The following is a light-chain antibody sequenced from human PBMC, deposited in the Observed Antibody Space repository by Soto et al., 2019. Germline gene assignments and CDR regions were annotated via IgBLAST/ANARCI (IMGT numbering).Light chain of an antibody. CDR1: SSNIGHNS. Sequence: QSVLTQPASASGTPGQRCTISCSGSSSNIGHNSVNWYQQLPGTAPKLLIYSSNQRPSGVPDRFSGSKSGTSASLAISGLQSGDEAHYYCAAWDDTLSVWVFGGGTKLTVL. V-gene: IGLV1-44*01. J-gene: IGLJ3*02. CDR2: SSN. CDR3: AAWDDTLSVWV.